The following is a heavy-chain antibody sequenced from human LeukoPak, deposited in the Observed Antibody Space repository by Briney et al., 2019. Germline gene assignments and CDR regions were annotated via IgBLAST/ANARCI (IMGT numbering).Heavy chain of an antibody. J-gene: IGHJ4*02. Sequence: GGSLRLSCAASGFTFSSYSMNWVRQAPGKGLEWVSSISSSSSYIYYADSVKGRFTISRDNAKNSLYLQMNSLRAEDTAVYYCASPSAGPWFGELFPFDYWGQGTLVTVSS. CDR2: ISSSSSYI. CDR1: GFTFSSYS. D-gene: IGHD3-10*01. CDR3: ASPSAGPWFGELFPFDY. V-gene: IGHV3-21*01.